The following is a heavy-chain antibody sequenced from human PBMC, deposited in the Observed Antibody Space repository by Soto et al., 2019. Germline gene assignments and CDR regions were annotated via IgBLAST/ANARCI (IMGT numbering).Heavy chain of an antibody. V-gene: IGHV1-46*01. CDR2: INPTGGAT. J-gene: IGHJ6*02. CDR1: GYTFSTYY. D-gene: IGHD1-26*01. CDR3: ASGRVESIYCMDI. Sequence: QVQLVQSGAEVKKPGASVKVSCKASGYTFSTYYVHWVRQAPGLGLEWMGIINPTGGATTYAQKFQGRVTMTRDTSTRKVYMELSSLSSEDTAVYYCASGRVESIYCMDIWGQGTTVTVSS.